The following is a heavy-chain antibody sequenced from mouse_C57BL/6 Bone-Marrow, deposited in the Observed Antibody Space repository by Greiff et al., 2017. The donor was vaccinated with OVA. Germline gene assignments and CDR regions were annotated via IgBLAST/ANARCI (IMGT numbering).Heavy chain of an antibody. V-gene: IGHV2-2*01. CDR1: GFSLTSYG. CDR3: ARNYYGSSYEFDY. J-gene: IGHJ2*01. Sequence: VQLQQSGPGLVQPSQSLSITCTVSGFSLTSYGVHWVRQSPGKGLEWLGVIWRGGSTDYNAAFISRLSISKDNSKSQVFFKMNSLQADDTAIYYCARNYYGSSYEFDYWGQGTTLTVSS. CDR2: IWRGGST. D-gene: IGHD1-1*01.